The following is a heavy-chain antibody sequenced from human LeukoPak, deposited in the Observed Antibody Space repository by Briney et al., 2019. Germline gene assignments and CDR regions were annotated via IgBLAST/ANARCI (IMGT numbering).Heavy chain of an antibody. D-gene: IGHD4-17*01. CDR3: ARDYGSFLDV. CDR1: GYTFTSYD. V-gene: IGHV1-2*06. J-gene: IGHJ6*04. CDR2: INPNSGGT. Sequence: ASVKVSCTASGYTFTSYDINWVRQAPGQGLEWMGRINPNSGGTNYAQKFQGRVTMTRDTSISTAYMELSRLRSDDTAVYYCARDYGSFLDVWGKGTTVTVSS.